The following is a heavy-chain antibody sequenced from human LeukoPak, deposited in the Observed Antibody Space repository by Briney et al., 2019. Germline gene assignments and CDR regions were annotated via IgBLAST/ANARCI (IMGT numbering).Heavy chain of an antibody. V-gene: IGHV4-4*07. J-gene: IGHJ3*02. CDR3: ARARYANAWYAFDI. Sequence: SETLSLTCTVSGASISTYYWTWIRQPAGKGLEWIGRIYSGGSTNYSPSLKSRVTMSVDPSKNQFSLKLTSVTAADTAVYYCARARYANAWYAFDIWGHGTMVTVSS. CDR1: GASISTYY. CDR2: IYSGGST. D-gene: IGHD2-2*01.